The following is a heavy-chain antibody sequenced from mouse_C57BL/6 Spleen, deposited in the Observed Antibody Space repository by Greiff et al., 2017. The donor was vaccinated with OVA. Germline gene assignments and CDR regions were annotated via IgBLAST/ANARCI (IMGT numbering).Heavy chain of an antibody. V-gene: IGHV1-61*01. Sequence: VQLQQPGAELVRPGSSVKLSCTASGYTFTSYWMDWVKQRPGQGLEWIGNIYPSDSETHYNQKFKDKATLTVDKSSSTAYMKLSTLTSEDSAVYYCARFWLGYWGQGTTLTVSA. J-gene: IGHJ2*01. CDR3: ARFWLGY. D-gene: IGHD2-2*01. CDR2: IYPSDSET. CDR1: GYTFTSYW.